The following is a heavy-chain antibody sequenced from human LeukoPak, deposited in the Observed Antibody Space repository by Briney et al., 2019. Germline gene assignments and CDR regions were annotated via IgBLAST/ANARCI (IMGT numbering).Heavy chain of an antibody. CDR1: GGSINSHY. V-gene: IGHV4-59*11. CDR2: IYYNGGT. CDR3: ARAFYYDSSRFYQYFDF. Sequence: PETLSLTCTVSGGSINSHYWSWIRQPPGKGPEWIGYIYYNGGTHYNPSLKSRVTISVDSSKNQFSLKLTSVTAADTAVYYCARAFYYDSSRFYQYFDFWGRGNLVTVSS. J-gene: IGHJ4*02. D-gene: IGHD3-22*01.